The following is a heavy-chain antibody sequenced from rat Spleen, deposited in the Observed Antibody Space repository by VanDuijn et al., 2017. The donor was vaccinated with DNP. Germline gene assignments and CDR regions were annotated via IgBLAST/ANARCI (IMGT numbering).Heavy chain of an antibody. CDR1: GFIFSNYW. CDR3: ARCYGGSPHYYVMDA. CDR2: ISNTGDHT. Sequence: EVQLMESGGGPVQPGRSLKLSCVASGFIFSNYWMTWIRQAPGKGLEWVASISNTGDHTYYSDSVKGRLTISRDSAKSTLYLQMDSLRSEDTASDYCARCYGGSPHYYVMDAWGQGASVTVSS. D-gene: IGHD1-11*01. V-gene: IGHV5-31*01. J-gene: IGHJ4*01.